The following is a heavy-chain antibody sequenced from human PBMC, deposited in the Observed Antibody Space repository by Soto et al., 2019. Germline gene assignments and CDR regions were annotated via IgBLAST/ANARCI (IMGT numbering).Heavy chain of an antibody. Sequence: SETLSLTWSVSGDSISNSRVYWSWILQPPGEGLEWIGSIYHTGNAYYNPSLKSRVTISVDTSKNQFSLKLTSVTAADAALYYCARDFFDSSDYTTNWFDPWGQGTLVTVS. CDR3: ARDFFDSSDYTTNWFDP. D-gene: IGHD3-22*01. J-gene: IGHJ5*02. V-gene: IGHV4-39*01. CDR2: IYHTGNA. CDR1: GDSISNSRVY.